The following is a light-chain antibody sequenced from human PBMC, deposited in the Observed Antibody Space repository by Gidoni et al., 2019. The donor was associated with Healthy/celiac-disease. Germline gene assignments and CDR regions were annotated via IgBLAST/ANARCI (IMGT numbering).Light chain of an antibody. J-gene: IGKJ2*01. CDR2: GAS. CDR1: QSVSSSY. Sequence: IVLPQSPGTLPLSPGERATLSCRASQSVSSSYLAWYQQKPGQAPRLLIYGASSRATGIPDRFSGSGSGTDFTLTISRLEPEDFAVYYCQQYGSSPEYTFGQGTKLEIK. V-gene: IGKV3-20*01. CDR3: QQYGSSPEYT.